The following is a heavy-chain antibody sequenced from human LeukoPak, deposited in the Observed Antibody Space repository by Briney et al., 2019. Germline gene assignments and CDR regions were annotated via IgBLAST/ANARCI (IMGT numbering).Heavy chain of an antibody. CDR1: GFTVSSNY. Sequence: GGSLRLSCAASGFTVSSNYMSWVRQAPGKGLEWVSVIYSGGSTYYADSVKGRFTISRDNSKNTLYLQMNSLRAEDTAVYYCAKGELLQTHDAFDIWGQGTMVTVSS. CDR3: AKGELLQTHDAFDI. J-gene: IGHJ3*02. CDR2: IYSGGST. V-gene: IGHV3-66*01. D-gene: IGHD1-26*01.